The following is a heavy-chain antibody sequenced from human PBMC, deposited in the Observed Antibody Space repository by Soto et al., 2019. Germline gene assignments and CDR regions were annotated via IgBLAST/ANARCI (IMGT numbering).Heavy chain of an antibody. CDR2: LYSGAGT. J-gene: IGHJ3*01. CDR1: GFTVSSNY. Sequence: VQLVESGGGLVQPGGSLRLSCAASGFTVSSNYMNWVRQAPGKGLEWLSVLYSGAGTYYAVSVKVRFPISRVNSKNTLYLQLNSLRAEDTSIYYCARECGGDCSNAFDLWGQGKMVTGS. CDR3: ARECGGDCSNAFDL. V-gene: IGHV3-66*01. D-gene: IGHD2-21*01.